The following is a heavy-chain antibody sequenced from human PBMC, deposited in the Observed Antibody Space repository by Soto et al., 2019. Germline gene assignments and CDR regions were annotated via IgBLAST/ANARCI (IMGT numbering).Heavy chain of an antibody. CDR1: GFTFSSYW. D-gene: IGHD3-16*02. CDR3: ATGGRGRAYYDYIWGSDRYWTRDY. V-gene: IGHV3-7*01. Sequence: EVQLVESGGGLVQPGGSLRLSCAASGFTFSSYWMSWVRQAPGKGMERVANIKQDGSEKYYVDSVKGRFTISRDNATNTLDLQMNRLRAEDTSVYYCATGGRGRAYYDYIWGSDRYWTRDYCGHGTLVTFAS. J-gene: IGHJ4*01. CDR2: IKQDGSEK.